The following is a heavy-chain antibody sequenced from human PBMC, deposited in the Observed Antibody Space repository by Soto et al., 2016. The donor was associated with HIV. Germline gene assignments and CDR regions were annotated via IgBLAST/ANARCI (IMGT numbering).Heavy chain of an antibody. CDR3: ARDWGIQEQLGTGGFTYYYMDV. J-gene: IGHJ6*03. CDR1: GFTFSTYS. CDR2: ISSSSSYI. D-gene: IGHD3-16*01. Sequence: EVQLVESGGGLVKPGGSLRLSCAASGFTFSTYSVNWVRQAPGKGLEWVSSISSSSSYIYYADSVKGRFTISRDNAKNSLYLQMNSLRVEDTAVYYCARDWGIQEQLGTGGFTYYYMDVWGKGTTVTVSS. V-gene: IGHV3-21*01.